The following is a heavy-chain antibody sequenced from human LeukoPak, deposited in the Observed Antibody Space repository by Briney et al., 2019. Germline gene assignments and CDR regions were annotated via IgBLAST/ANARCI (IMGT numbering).Heavy chain of an antibody. V-gene: IGHV4-61*08. CDR3: ARTQTQSGSYRYYFAD. CDR2: IYYIRNT. Sequence: SETLSLTCTVSGGSVGSDGYYWSWLRQPPGGGLEWVGNIYYIRNTNSNPSLKSRTTMSLNPSKHQFSLKLNSVTAADTAVYYCARTQTQSGSYRYYFADWGQGTLVTVSS. D-gene: IGHD1-26*01. J-gene: IGHJ4*02. CDR1: GGSVGSDGYY.